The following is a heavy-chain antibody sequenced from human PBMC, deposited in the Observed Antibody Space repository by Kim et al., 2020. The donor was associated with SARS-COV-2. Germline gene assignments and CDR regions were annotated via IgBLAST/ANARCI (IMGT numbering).Heavy chain of an antibody. CDR2: INHSGVT. CDR1: GGSFTDNY. J-gene: IGHJ6*02. Sequence: SETLSLTCGVFGGSFTDNYWSWIRQSPGKGLEWIGEINHSGVTNYNPSLKSRLTISEDTSKSQFSLSLRSVTAADTAVYYCSRGNFYYGLDIWGQGTTVTVSS. V-gene: IGHV4-34*01. D-gene: IGHD5-12*01. CDR3: SRGNFYYGLDI.